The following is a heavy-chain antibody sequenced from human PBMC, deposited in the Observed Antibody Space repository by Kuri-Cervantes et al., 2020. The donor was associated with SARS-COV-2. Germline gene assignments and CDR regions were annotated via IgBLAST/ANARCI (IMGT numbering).Heavy chain of an antibody. Sequence: GESLKISCAASGFTFSSYGMHWVRQAPGKGLEWVAVIWYDGSNKYYADSVKGRFTISRDNSKNTLYLQMNSLRAEDTAVYYCASYYDSSGYYYYYYMDVWGKGTTVTVSS. CDR3: ASYYDSSGYYYYYYMDV. D-gene: IGHD3-22*01. V-gene: IGHV3-33*01. CDR2: IWYDGSNK. J-gene: IGHJ6*03. CDR1: GFTFSSYG.